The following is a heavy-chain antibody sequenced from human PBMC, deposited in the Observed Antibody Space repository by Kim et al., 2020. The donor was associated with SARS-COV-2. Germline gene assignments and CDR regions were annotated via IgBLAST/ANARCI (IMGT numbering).Heavy chain of an antibody. J-gene: IGHJ4*02. V-gene: IGHV3-23*01. CDR3: AKARPQYYDSSGYHFDY. D-gene: IGHD3-22*01. Sequence: AKGRFTIYRDNSKNTLYLQMNSLRAEDTAVYYCAKARPQYYDSSGYHFDYWGQGTLVTVSS.